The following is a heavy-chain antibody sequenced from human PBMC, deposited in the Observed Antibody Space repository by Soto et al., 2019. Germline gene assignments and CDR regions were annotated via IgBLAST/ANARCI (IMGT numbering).Heavy chain of an antibody. V-gene: IGHV1-18*01. CDR2: ISGYNGNT. J-gene: IGHJ4*02. Sequence: QVHLVQPGAEVKKPGAPVKVSCKTSGYIFSLYSISWVRQAPGQGLEWMGWISGYNGNTNYAQNFQDRVTMTTDTSTSTAYMELRSLRSDDTAVYYCARGMGLAADFDFWGQGTLVTVSS. CDR1: GYIFSLYS. D-gene: IGHD3-9*01. CDR3: ARGMGLAADFDF.